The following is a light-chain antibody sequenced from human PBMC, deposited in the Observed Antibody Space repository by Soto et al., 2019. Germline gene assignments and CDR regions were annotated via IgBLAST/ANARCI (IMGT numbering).Light chain of an antibody. Sequence: EIVLTQSPATLSLSPGERATLSCRASQSISNSLTWYQQKPGQAPSRLIFHASNRATGIPARFSGSGSGTDFTLTIIRLESEDFAVYYCQQCSNWPFTFGPGTNVDIK. CDR3: QQCSNWPFT. CDR1: QSISNS. CDR2: HAS. V-gene: IGKV3-11*01. J-gene: IGKJ3*01.